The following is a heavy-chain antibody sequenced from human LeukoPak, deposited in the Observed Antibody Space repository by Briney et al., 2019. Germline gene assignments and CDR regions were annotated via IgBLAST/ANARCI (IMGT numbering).Heavy chain of an antibody. J-gene: IGHJ4*02. V-gene: IGHV1-18*01. CDR3: ARDLQWSSPPDY. CDR2: ISAYNGNT. Sequence: ASVKVSCKASRYTFTSYGISWVPQAPGHGLEWMGWISAYNGNTSYAQKLQGRVTMTTDTSTSTAYMELRSLRSDDTAVYFCARDLQWSSPPDYWGQGTLVTVSS. CDR1: RYTFTSYG. D-gene: IGHD4-23*01.